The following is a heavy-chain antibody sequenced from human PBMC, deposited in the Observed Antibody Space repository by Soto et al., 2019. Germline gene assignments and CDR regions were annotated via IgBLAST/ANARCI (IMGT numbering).Heavy chain of an antibody. Sequence: QVQLVESGGGLVKPGGSLRLSCEASGITFSAHYMTWIRQAPGKGLEWISYISGTAGTIYYADSVKGRFTISRDNAKNSLFLQLTSLTAEDTAVYYCARAPYYGSGTYYSYALDVWGQGTTVTVSS. J-gene: IGHJ6*02. CDR1: GITFSAHY. V-gene: IGHV3-11*01. CDR2: ISGTAGTI. D-gene: IGHD3-10*01. CDR3: ARAPYYGSGTYYSYALDV.